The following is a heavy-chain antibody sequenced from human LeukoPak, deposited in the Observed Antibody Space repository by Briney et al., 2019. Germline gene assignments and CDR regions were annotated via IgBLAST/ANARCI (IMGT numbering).Heavy chain of an antibody. CDR1: GFTFSSYF. V-gene: IGHV3-30*01. J-gene: IGHJ4*02. CDR3: AKDSRSYGFDY. Sequence: QSGGSLRLSCAASGFTFSSYFTHWVRQAPGKGLEWVAVISYDGSKIYYADSMKGRFTISRDKSKNTLFLQMNSLRAEDTALYYCAKDSRSYGFDYWGQGTLVTVSS. D-gene: IGHD5-18*01. CDR2: ISYDGSKI.